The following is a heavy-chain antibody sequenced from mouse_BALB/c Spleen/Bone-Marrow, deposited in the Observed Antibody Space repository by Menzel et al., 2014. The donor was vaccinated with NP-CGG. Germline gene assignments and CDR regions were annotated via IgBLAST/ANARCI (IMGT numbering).Heavy chain of an antibody. CDR2: IRNKANGYTT. J-gene: IGHJ2*01. Sequence: EVKLMESGGGLVQPGGFLRLSCATSGFTFTDHYMSWVRQPPGKALEWLGFIRNKANGYTTEYSASVKGRFTISRDNSQSIVYLQMNTLRAEDRATYYCARDYLYYFDYWGQGTTLTVSS. V-gene: IGHV7-3*02. CDR3: ARDYLYYFDY. CDR1: GFTFTDHY. D-gene: IGHD2-1*01.